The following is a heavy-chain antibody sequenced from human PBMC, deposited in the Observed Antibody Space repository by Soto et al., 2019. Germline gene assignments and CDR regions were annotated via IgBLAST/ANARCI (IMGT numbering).Heavy chain of an antibody. CDR3: ARQVGYTSGWTDY. CDR2: IDPSDSYT. Sequence: PGESLKISCKGSGYSFTSYWITWVRQMPGKGLEWMGRIDPSDSYTNYSPSFQGHVTISADKSISTAYLQWSSLRASDTAMYYCARQVGYTSGWTDYWGQGTLVTVSS. CDR1: GYSFTSYW. V-gene: IGHV5-10-1*01. D-gene: IGHD6-19*01. J-gene: IGHJ4*02.